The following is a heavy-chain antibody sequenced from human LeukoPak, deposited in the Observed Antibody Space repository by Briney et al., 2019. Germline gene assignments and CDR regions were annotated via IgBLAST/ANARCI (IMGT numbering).Heavy chain of an antibody. D-gene: IGHD3-10*01. CDR3: AKKVTGSYNNPLDY. CDR2: ISVSGGST. J-gene: IGHJ4*02. V-gene: IGHV3-23*01. CDR1: GFTFSSYA. Sequence: PGGSLRLSCAASGFTFSSYAMSWVRQAPGKGLEWVSAISVSGGSTYYADSVKGRFTISRDNSKNTSYLQMNSLTAEDTAVYYCAKKVTGSYNNPLDYWGQGTLVTVSS.